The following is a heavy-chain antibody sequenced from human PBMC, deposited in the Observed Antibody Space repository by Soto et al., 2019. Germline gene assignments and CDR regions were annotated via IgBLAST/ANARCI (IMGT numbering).Heavy chain of an antibody. V-gene: IGHV3-7*01. CDR1: GFTFSSYW. CDR2: IKQDGSEK. CDR3: ARDNSGAAREALVDYYYYMDV. D-gene: IGHD2-15*01. Sequence: GGSLRLSCAASGFTFSSYWMSWVRQAPGKGLEWVANIKQDGSEKYYVDSVKGRFTISRDNAKNSLYLQMNSLRAEDTAVYYCARDNSGAAREALVDYYYYMDVWGKGTTVTVSS. J-gene: IGHJ6*03.